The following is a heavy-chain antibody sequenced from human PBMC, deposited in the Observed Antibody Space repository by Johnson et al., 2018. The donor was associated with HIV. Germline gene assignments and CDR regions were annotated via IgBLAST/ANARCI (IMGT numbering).Heavy chain of an antibody. CDR2: LSSGGSSI. D-gene: IGHD1-20*01. Sequence: QVQLVESGGDLVKPGGSLRVSCLASGFVFSDSHMSRIRQAPGKGLEWISYLSSGGSSIYYADSVRGRFTISRDNAKKSLFLQLSRLRAGDTGVYYCARGGTYNWSPDRIGNAFDIWGQGTMVTVSS. V-gene: IGHV3-11*04. J-gene: IGHJ3*02. CDR3: ARGGTYNWSPDRIGNAFDI. CDR1: GFVFSDSH.